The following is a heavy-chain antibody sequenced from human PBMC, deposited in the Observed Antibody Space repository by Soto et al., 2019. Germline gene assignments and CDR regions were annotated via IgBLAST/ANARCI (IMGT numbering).Heavy chain of an antibody. Sequence: GGSLRLSCAASGFTFSNAWMNWVRQAPGKGLEWVGRIKSKTDGGTTDYAAPVKGRFTISRDDSKNTLYLQMNSLKTEDTAVYYCTTGTYMITFGGVLYYHHGMDVCGQGTTVTVSS. D-gene: IGHD3-16*01. CDR2: IKSKTDGGTT. V-gene: IGHV3-15*07. CDR1: GFTFSNAW. CDR3: TTGTYMITFGGVLYYHHGMDV. J-gene: IGHJ6*02.